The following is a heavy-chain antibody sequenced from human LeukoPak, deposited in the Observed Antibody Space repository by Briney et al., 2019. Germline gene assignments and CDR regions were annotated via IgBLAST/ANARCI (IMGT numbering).Heavy chain of an antibody. Sequence: ASVKVSCKASGYTFTGYYIHLVRQAPGQGLELMAWINPNSGATNYAQKFQGRVTMTRDTSISTAYMELSRLTSDHTAVYFCARGRFGEWDNWFDPWGQGTLVTVSS. CDR1: GYTFTGYY. CDR2: INPNSGAT. J-gene: IGHJ5*02. V-gene: IGHV1-2*02. CDR3: ARGRFGEWDNWFDP. D-gene: IGHD3-10*01.